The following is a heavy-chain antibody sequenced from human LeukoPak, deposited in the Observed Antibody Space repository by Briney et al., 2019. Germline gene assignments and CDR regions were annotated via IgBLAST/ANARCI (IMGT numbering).Heavy chain of an antibody. Sequence: SETLSLTCAVSGYSISGGYYWGWIRQPPGKGLEWIGSIYHSGSTYYNPSLKSRVTISVDTSKNQFSLKLSSVTAADTAVYYCARLRGFLEWLLFPYFDYWGQGTLVTVSS. CDR2: IYHSGST. D-gene: IGHD3-3*01. CDR3: ARLRGFLEWLLFPYFDY. CDR1: GYSISGGYY. J-gene: IGHJ4*02. V-gene: IGHV4-38-2*01.